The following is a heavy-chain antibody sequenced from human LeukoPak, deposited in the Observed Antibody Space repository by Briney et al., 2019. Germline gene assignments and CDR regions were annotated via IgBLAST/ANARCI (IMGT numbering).Heavy chain of an antibody. J-gene: IGHJ4*02. CDR1: GDSVSSNSAA. Sequence: KPSQTLSLTCAISGDSVSSNSAAWNWIRQSPSRGLEWLGRTYYRSKWYNDYAVSVKSRITINPDTSKNQFCLQLNSVTPEDTAVYYCAREKWIQLWPRYFDYWGQGTLVTVSS. D-gene: IGHD5-18*01. CDR2: TYYRSKWYN. CDR3: AREKWIQLWPRYFDY. V-gene: IGHV6-1*01.